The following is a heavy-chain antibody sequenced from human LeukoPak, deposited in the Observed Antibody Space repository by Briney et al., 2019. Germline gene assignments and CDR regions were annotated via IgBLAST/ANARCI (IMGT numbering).Heavy chain of an antibody. D-gene: IGHD5/OR15-5a*01. CDR1: GFIFSSHW. J-gene: IGHJ5*02. V-gene: IGHV3-72*01. Sequence: TGGSLRLSCTSSGFIFSSHWMNWVRQAPGKGLEWVGRVRNKANGYTTEYAASVKGRFTISRDDSKNSLYLQMNSLKIEDTAIYYCVRDRVWGFDPWGQGTLVTVSS. CDR2: VRNKANGYTT. CDR3: VRDRVWGFDP.